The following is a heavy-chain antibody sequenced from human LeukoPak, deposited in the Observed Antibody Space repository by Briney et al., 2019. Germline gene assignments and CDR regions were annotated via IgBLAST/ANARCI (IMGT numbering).Heavy chain of an antibody. V-gene: IGHV3-11*01. J-gene: IGHJ4*02. CDR1: GFTFSDYY. CDR3: ARAAILTGYWGPSGPYYFDS. Sequence: GGSLRLSCAAAGFTFSDYYMSWIRQAPGGGLEWVSYISSSGNTIYYADSVMGRFTISRDNAKNSLYLQMNSLRAEDTAVYYCARAAILTGYWGPSGPYYFDSWGQGTLVTVSS. D-gene: IGHD3-9*01. CDR2: ISSSGNTI.